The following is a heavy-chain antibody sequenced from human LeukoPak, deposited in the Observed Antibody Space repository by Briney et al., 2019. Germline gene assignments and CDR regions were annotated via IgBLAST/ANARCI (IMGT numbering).Heavy chain of an antibody. CDR1: GFTFSSYG. CDR2: ISGSGGST. D-gene: IGHD3-9*01. CDR3: AKEWDYDILTGYLRGIDY. J-gene: IGHJ4*02. Sequence: GGSLRLSCAASGFTFSSYGMSWVRQAPGKGLEWVSAISGSGGSTYYADSVKGRFTISRDNSKNTLYLQMNSLRAEDTAVYYCAKEWDYDILTGYLRGIDYWGQGTLVTVSS. V-gene: IGHV3-23*01.